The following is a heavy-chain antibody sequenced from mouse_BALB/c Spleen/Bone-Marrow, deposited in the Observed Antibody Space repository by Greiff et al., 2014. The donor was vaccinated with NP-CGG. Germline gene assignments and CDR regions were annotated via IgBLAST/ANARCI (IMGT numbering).Heavy chain of an antibody. D-gene: IGHD2-1*01. Sequence: EVKLMESGPELVEPGASVKMSCKASGYTFTSYVMHWVKQKPGQGLEWIGYINPYNDGTKYNEKFKGKATLTSDKSSSTAYMELSSLTSEDSAVYYCARPGGNYVLYAMDYWGQGTSVTVSS. CDR2: INPYNDGT. CDR3: ARPGGNYVLYAMDY. J-gene: IGHJ4*01. V-gene: IGHV1-14*01. CDR1: GYTFTSYV.